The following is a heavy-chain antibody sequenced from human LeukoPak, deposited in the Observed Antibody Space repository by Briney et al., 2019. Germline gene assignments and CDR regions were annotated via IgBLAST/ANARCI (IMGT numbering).Heavy chain of an antibody. J-gene: IGHJ4*02. CDR1: GGSISSYY. CDR2: IYYSGST. D-gene: IGHD3-16*01. CDR3: ARHSLNDLIFDY. Sequence: SETLSLTCTVSGGSISSYYWSWIRQPPGKGLEWIGYIYYSGSTNYNPSLKSRVTISVDTSKNQLSLKLSSVTAADTAVYYCARHSLNDLIFDYWGQGTLVTVSS. V-gene: IGHV4-59*08.